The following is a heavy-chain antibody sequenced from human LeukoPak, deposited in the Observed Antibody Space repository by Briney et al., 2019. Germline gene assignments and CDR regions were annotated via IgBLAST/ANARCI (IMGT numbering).Heavy chain of an antibody. CDR3: ARARGQSGVDY. V-gene: IGHV4-4*07. CDR1: GGSISTYY. D-gene: IGHD3-10*01. J-gene: IGHJ4*02. Sequence: SETLSLTCTVSGGSISTYYWSWIRQPAAKGLEWVGRMYTSGSTTYNPSLKSRVTVSIDTSKNQFSLIMRSVTAADTAVYYCARARGQSGVDYWGQGTLVTVSS. CDR2: MYTSGST.